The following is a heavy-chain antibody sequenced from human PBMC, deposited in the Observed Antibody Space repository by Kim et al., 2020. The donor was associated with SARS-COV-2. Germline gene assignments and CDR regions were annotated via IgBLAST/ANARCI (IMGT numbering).Heavy chain of an antibody. CDR2: IYYSGST. Sequence: SETLSLTCTVSGGSISSSSYYWGWIRQPPGKGLEWIGSIYYSGSTYYNPSLKSRVTISVDTSKNQFSLKLSSVTAADTAVYYCARWVNYYDSSGPTPDAFDIWGQGTMVTVSS. J-gene: IGHJ3*02. V-gene: IGHV4-39*01. CDR1: GGSISSSSYY. CDR3: ARWVNYYDSSGPTPDAFDI. D-gene: IGHD3-22*01.